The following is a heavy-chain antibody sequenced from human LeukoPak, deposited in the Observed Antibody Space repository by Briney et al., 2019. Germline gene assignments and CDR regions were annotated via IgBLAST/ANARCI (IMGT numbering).Heavy chain of an antibody. CDR3: AKDGSSNWYGWFDP. V-gene: IGHV3-23*01. CDR2: ISGSGGST. J-gene: IGHJ5*02. Sequence: GGSLRPSCAASGFTFSSYAMSWVRQTPGKGLEWVSAISGSGGSTYYADSVKGRFTISRDKSKNTLYLQMNSLRAEDTAIYYCAKDGSSNWYGWFDPWGQGTLVTVSS. CDR1: GFTFSSYA. D-gene: IGHD6-13*01.